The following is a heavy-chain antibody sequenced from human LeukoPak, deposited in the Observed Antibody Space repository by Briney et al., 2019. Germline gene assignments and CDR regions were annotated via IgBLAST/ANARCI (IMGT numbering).Heavy chain of an antibody. CDR3: AKTYGAQGGHSYGYQYYYYYYGMDV. D-gene: IGHD5-18*01. V-gene: IGHV3-23*01. CDR1: GFTFSSYA. Sequence: GGSLRLSCAASGFTFSSYAMSWVRQAPGKGLEWVSAISGSGGSTYYADSVKGRFTISRDNSKNTLYLQMNSLRAEDTAVYYCAKTYGAQGGHSYGYQYYYYYYGMDVWGQGTTVTVSS. J-gene: IGHJ6*02. CDR2: ISGSGGST.